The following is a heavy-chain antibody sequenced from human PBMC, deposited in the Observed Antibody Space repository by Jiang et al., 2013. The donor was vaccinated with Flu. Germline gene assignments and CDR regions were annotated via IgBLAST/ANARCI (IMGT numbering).Heavy chain of an antibody. CDR2: MNPNSGNT. J-gene: IGHJ6*02. Sequence: VQLLESGAEVKKPGASVKVSCKASGYTFTSYDINWVRQATGQGLEWMGWMNPNSGNTGYAQKFQGRVTMTRNTSISTAYMELSSLRSEDTAVYYCARTQWSYYYYGMDVWGQGTTVTVSS. CDR1: GYTFTSYD. V-gene: IGHV1-8*01. CDR3: ARTQWSYYYYGMDV. D-gene: IGHD6-19*01.